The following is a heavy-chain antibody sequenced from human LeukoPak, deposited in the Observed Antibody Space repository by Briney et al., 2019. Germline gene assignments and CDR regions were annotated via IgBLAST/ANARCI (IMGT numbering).Heavy chain of an antibody. D-gene: IGHD2-2*01. CDR2: SIPIFGTA. CDR3: ARPEYCSSTSCRAKPWAAYFYGMDV. Sequence: ASMKVSCKASGGTFSTYAISWVRQAPGQGLEWMGGSIPIFGTANYAQKFHGRVTIPADESTSTAYRGLGSLRSEDTAVYYCARPEYCSSTSCRAKPWAAYFYGMDVWGQGTSVSVSS. V-gene: IGHV1-69*13. J-gene: IGHJ6*02. CDR1: GGTFSTYA.